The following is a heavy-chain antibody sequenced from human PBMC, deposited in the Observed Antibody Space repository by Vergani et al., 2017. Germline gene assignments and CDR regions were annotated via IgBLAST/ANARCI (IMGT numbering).Heavy chain of an antibody. CDR1: GASITYVSSYY. D-gene: IGHD2-8*01. CDR3: ARAHLMALSVSFDP. J-gene: IGHJ5*02. CDR2: FSTGGTP. Sequence: QMQESGPGLVKPSQTLSLTCTVSGASITYVSSYYWTWFRQHPGMAPGWIGYFSTGGTPYYNPSLRSRVDISMDTSKHQFSLKLTSVTAADTAFHYCARAHLMALSVSFDPWGQGILVTVSS. V-gene: IGHV4-31*03.